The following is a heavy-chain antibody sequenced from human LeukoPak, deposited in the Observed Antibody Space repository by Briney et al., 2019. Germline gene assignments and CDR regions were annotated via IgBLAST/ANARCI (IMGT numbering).Heavy chain of an antibody. Sequence: GGSLRLSCAASGFTFSSYAMSWVRQAPGKGLQCVSAITGSGGSTYYADSVKGRFTISRDNSKNTLYLQMNSLRAEDTAVYYCAKNSGYDRSLGYYYYYMDVWGKGTTVTVSS. J-gene: IGHJ6*03. CDR1: GFTFSSYA. CDR3: AKNSGYDRSLGYYYYYMDV. CDR2: ITGSGGST. D-gene: IGHD5-12*01. V-gene: IGHV3-23*01.